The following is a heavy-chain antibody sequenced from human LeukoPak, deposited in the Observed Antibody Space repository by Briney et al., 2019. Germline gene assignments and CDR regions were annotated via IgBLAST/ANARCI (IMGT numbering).Heavy chain of an antibody. V-gene: IGHV4-31*03. CDR3: ARGGGIAAAGLVDY. CDR1: GGSISSGGYY. Sequence: PSETLSLTCTVSGGSISSGGYYWSWIRQHPGKGLEWIGYIYYSGSTYYTPSLKSRVTISVDTSKNQFSLTLSSVTAADTAVYYCARGGGIAAAGLVDYWGQGTLVTVYS. J-gene: IGHJ4*02. CDR2: IYYSGST. D-gene: IGHD6-13*01.